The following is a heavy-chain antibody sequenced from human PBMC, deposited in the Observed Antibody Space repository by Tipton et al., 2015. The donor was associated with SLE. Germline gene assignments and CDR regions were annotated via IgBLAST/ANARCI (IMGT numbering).Heavy chain of an antibody. CDR1: GGTFSSYT. J-gene: IGHJ2*01. CDR2: IIPILGIA. CDR3: AREPRIRGGGLWYFDL. Sequence: QVQLVQSGAEVKKSGSSVKVSCKASGGTFSSYTISWVRQAPGQGLEWMGRIIPILGIANYAQKFQGRVTITADKSTSTAYMELSSLRSEDTAVYYCAREPRIRGGGLWYFDLWGRGTLVTVSS. V-gene: IGHV1-69*09. D-gene: IGHD3-10*01.